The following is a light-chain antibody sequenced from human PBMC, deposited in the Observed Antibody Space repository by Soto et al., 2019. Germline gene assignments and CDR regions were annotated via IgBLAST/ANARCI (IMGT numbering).Light chain of an antibody. Sequence: EIVLTQFPATLSLSPGERATLSCRASQSVSSYLAWYQQKPGQAPRLLIYDASNRATGIPDRFSGSGSGTDLTLTISSLEPEDSAVYYCQQRSNWPPLSFGGGTKVEIK. CDR3: QQRSNWPPLS. V-gene: IGKV3-11*01. CDR2: DAS. CDR1: QSVSSY. J-gene: IGKJ4*01.